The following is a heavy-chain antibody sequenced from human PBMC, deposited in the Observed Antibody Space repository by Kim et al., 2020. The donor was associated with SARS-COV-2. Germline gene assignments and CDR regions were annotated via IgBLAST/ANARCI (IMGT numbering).Heavy chain of an antibody. CDR3: ARHMATIRGSDAFDI. D-gene: IGHD5-12*01. CDR1: GYSFTSYW. V-gene: IGHV5-51*01. Sequence: GESLKISCKGSGYSFTSYWIGWVRQMPGKGLEWMGIIYPGDSDTRYSPSFQGQVTISADKSISTAYLQWSSLKASDTAMYYCARHMATIRGSDAFDIWGQGTMVTVSS. J-gene: IGHJ3*02. CDR2: IYPGDSDT.